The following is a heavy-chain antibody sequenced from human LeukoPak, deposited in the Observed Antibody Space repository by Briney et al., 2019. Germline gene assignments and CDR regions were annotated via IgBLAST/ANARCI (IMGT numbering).Heavy chain of an antibody. Sequence: GGSLRLSCAASGFTFSSYTMNWVRQAPGKGLEWVSFISSSSSYIYYADSVKGRFTISRDNAKNSLYLQMNSLRAEDTAVYYCARGGVAGPLDYWGQGTLVTVSS. CDR3: ARGGVAGPLDY. D-gene: IGHD6-19*01. V-gene: IGHV3-21*01. CDR1: GFTFSSYT. J-gene: IGHJ4*02. CDR2: ISSSSSYI.